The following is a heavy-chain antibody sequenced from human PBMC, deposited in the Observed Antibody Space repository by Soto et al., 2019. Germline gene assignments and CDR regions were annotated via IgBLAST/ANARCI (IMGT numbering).Heavy chain of an antibody. CDR2: ISAYNGNT. J-gene: IGHJ6*02. Sequence: QVQLVQSGAEVKKPGASVKVSCKASGYTFTSYGISWVRQAPGQGLEWMGWISAYNGNTNYAQKLQGRVTMTTDTSTSTAYVELRSRRSDDTAVYYCARDGSGSMFLYYYYGMDVWGQGTTVTVSS. CDR3: ARDGSGSMFLYYYYGMDV. V-gene: IGHV1-18*01. CDR1: GYTFTSYG. D-gene: IGHD3-10*01.